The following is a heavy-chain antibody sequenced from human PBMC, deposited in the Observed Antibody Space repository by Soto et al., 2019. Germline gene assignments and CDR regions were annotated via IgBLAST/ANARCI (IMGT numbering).Heavy chain of an antibody. CDR3: AKDSYYDILTGYFVY. V-gene: IGHV3-30*18. CDR2: ISYDGSNK. D-gene: IGHD3-9*01. CDR1: GFTFSSYG. J-gene: IGHJ4*02. Sequence: QVQLVESGGGVVQPGRSLRLSCAASGFTFSSYGMHWVRQAPGKGLEWVAVISYDGSNKYYADSVKGRFTISRDNSKNTLYLLMNSLRAEDTAVYYCAKDSYYDILTGYFVYWVQGTLVTVSS.